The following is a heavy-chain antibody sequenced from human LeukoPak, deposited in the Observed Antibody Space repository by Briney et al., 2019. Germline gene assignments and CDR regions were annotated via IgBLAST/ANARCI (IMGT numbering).Heavy chain of an antibody. D-gene: IGHD3-10*01. V-gene: IGHV1-8*01. CDR3: ARVKLLWFGELFPTKQNWFDP. Sequence: ASVKVSCKASGYTFTSYDINWVRQATGQGLEWMGWMNPNSGNTGYAQKFQGRVTMTRNTSIGTAYMELSSLRSEDTAVYYCARVKLLWFGELFPTKQNWFDPWGQGTLVTVSS. CDR1: GYTFTSYD. CDR2: MNPNSGNT. J-gene: IGHJ5*02.